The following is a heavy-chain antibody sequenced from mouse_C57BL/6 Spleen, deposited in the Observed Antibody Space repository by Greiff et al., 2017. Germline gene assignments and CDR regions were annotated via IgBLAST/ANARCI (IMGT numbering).Heavy chain of an antibody. D-gene: IGHD2-1*01. V-gene: IGHV1-50*01. CDR1: GYTFTSYW. CDR3: ARPVTGYYAMDY. Sequence: QVQLQQPGAELVKPGASVKLSCKASGYTFTSYWMPWVKQRPGQGLEWIGEIDPSGSCTNYNQKFKGKATLTVDTSSSTAYMQISSLTSEDSAFYYCARPVTGYYAMDYWGQGTSVTVSS. CDR2: IDPSGSCT. J-gene: IGHJ4*01.